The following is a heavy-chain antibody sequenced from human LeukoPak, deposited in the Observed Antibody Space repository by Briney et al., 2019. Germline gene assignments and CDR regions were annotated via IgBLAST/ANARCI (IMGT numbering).Heavy chain of an antibody. CDR2: INHSGST. J-gene: IGHJ6*02. Sequence: PSETLSLTCIVSGGSISSSGYYWDWIRQPPGKGLEWLGEINHSGSTNHNPSLKSRVTISVDTSKNQFSLKLSSVTAADTAVYYCASGEVVAPADTDITSGMDVWGQGTTVTVSS. CDR1: GGSISSSGYY. V-gene: IGHV4-39*07. CDR3: ASGEVVAPADTDITSGMDV. D-gene: IGHD2-2*01.